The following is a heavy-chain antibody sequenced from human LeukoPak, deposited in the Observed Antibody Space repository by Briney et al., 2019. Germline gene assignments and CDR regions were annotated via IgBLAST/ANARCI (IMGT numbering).Heavy chain of an antibody. D-gene: IGHD6-13*01. J-gene: IGHJ4*02. Sequence: PGGSLRLSCAASGFTFSSYWMSWMRQAPGKGLEWVANIKQDGSQKYYVDSVRGRFTISRDNAKDSLYLQMNSLRAEDTAVYYCATYSSNFFNWGQGTLVTVSS. CDR3: ATYSSNFFN. CDR1: GFTFSSYW. CDR2: IKQDGSQK. V-gene: IGHV3-7*01.